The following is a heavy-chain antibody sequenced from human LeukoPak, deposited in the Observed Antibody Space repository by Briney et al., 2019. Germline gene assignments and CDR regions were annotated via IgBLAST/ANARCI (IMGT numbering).Heavy chain of an antibody. Sequence: GESLKISCKGSGYSFTSYWIGWVRQMPGKGLEWMGIIYPGDSDTRYSPSFQGQVTISADKSISTAYLQWSSLKASDTAMCYCARLNPDVVVVAATLHNWFDPWGQGTLVTVSS. CDR3: ARLNPDVVVVAATLHNWFDP. CDR1: GYSFTSYW. D-gene: IGHD2-15*01. CDR2: IYPGDSDT. V-gene: IGHV5-51*01. J-gene: IGHJ5*02.